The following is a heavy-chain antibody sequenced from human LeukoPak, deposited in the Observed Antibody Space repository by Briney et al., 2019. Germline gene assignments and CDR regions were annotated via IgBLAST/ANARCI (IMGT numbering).Heavy chain of an antibody. V-gene: IGHV3-7*01. CDR2: IKQDGSEK. D-gene: IGHD3-22*01. Sequence: PGWSLKLSCAASGFTFSSYWMSWVRQAPGKGLEWVANIKQDGSEKYYVDSVKGRFTISRDNAKNSLYLQMNSLRAEDTAVYYCAKTYYYDSSGYYPFDYWGQGTLVTVSS. J-gene: IGHJ4*02. CDR3: AKTYYYDSSGYYPFDY. CDR1: GFTFSSYW.